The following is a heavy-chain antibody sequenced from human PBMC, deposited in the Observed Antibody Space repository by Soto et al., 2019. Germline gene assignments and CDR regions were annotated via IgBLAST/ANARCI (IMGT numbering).Heavy chain of an antibody. CDR3: ARDKITGLFNY. D-gene: IGHD2-8*02. CDR1: GGSFSGYY. J-gene: IGHJ4*02. Sequence: SETLSLTCAVYGGSFSGYYWTWIRQPPGTGLEWIGEINHSGSTNYNPSLKSRVTISVDTSKNQFSLKLTSVTAANTAVYYCARDKITGLFNYWGQGTLVTVSS. V-gene: IGHV4-34*01. CDR2: INHSGST.